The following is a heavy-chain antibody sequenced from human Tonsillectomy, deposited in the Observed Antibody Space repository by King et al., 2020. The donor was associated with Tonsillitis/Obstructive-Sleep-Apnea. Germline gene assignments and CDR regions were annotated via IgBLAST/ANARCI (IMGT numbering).Heavy chain of an antibody. V-gene: IGHV4-34*01. CDR2: ISHSGTT. J-gene: IGHJ3*02. D-gene: IGHD1-14*01. Sequence: VQLQQWGAGLLKPSETLSLTCAVQGGSFSGYYWTWIRQSPGKGLEWIGEISHSGTTNHSPSLKSRVTISVDTSKRQFSLKLSSVKAADTGVYYCARGTPETAYDIWGQGTMVAVSS. CDR3: ARGTPETAYDI. CDR1: GGSFSGYY.